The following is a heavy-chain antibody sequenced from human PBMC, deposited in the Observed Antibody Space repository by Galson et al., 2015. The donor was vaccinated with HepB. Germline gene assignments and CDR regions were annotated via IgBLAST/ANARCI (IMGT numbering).Heavy chain of an antibody. CDR2: ISGSGGST. CDR1: GFTFSSYA. V-gene: IGHV3-23*01. D-gene: IGHD6-13*01. Sequence: SLRLSCAASGFTFSSYAMSWVRQAPGKGLEWVSAISGSGGSTYYADSVKGRFTISRDNSKNTLYLQMNSLRAEDTAVYYCAKDKDSSSWYDGGGFDYWGQGTLVTVSS. J-gene: IGHJ4*02. CDR3: AKDKDSSSWYDGGGFDY.